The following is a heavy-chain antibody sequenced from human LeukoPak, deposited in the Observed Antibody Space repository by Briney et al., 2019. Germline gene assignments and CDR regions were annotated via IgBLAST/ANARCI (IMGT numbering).Heavy chain of an antibody. Sequence: GGSLRLSCAASGFTVSSNYMSWVRQAPGKGLEWVSVIYSGGSTYYADSVKGRFTISRDNSKNTVYLQMNSLRVEDTAVYSCARGYCSGGSCSKATDYWGQGTLVTVSS. CDR2: IYSGGST. D-gene: IGHD2-15*01. J-gene: IGHJ4*02. CDR1: GFTVSSNY. V-gene: IGHV3-53*01. CDR3: ARGYCSGGSCSKATDY.